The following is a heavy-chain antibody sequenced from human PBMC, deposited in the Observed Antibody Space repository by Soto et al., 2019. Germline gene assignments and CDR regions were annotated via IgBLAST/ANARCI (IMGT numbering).Heavy chain of an antibody. CDR3: LDV. CDR2: ISGSGGST. CDR1: GFTFSSYA. V-gene: IGHV3-23*01. J-gene: IGHJ6*02. Sequence: PGGSLRLSCAASGFTFSSYAMSWVRQAPGKGLEWVSVISGSGGSTYYADSVKGRFTISRDNSKNTLYLQMNSLRGKYSSPRGGLDVWGQGTPVTVSS. D-gene: IGHD2-15*01.